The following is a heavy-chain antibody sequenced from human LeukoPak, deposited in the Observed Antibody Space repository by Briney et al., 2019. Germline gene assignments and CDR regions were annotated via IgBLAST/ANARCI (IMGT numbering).Heavy chain of an antibody. CDR1: GYAFTSYA. CDR2: INTNTGNP. Sequence: ASVKVSCKASGYAFTSYAINWVRQAPGQGLEWMGWINTNTGNPTYAQGFTGRFVFSLDTSVNTAYLQISSLKTEDTAVYYCAKVQGYCSETSCYPDYWGQGTLVTVSS. D-gene: IGHD2-2*01. J-gene: IGHJ4*02. CDR3: AKVQGYCSETSCYPDY. V-gene: IGHV7-4-1*02.